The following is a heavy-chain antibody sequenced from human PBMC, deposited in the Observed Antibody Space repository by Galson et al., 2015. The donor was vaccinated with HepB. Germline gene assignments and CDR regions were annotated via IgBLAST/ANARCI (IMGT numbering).Heavy chain of an antibody. V-gene: IGHV3-74*01. J-gene: IGHJ4*02. CDR1: GFTFSSYW. D-gene: IGHD2-2*01. CDR2: INSDGSST. CDR3: ARFATPYQLPMSS. Sequence: SLRLSCAASGFTFSSYWMHWVRQAPGKGLVWVSRINSDGSSTSYADSVKGRFTISRDNAKNTLYLQMNSLRAEDTAVYYCARFATPYQLPMSSWGRGTLVTVSS.